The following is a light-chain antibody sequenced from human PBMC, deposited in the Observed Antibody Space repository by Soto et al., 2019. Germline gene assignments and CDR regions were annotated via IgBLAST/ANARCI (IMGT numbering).Light chain of an antibody. CDR3: QQYGSSPRT. V-gene: IGKV3-20*01. J-gene: IGKJ1*01. Sequence: EIVLTQSPATLSFSPWERATLSCRASQSIRSNYVAWYQQKPGQGPRLLIYGASSRATGIPDRFSGSGSGTDFTLIISRLEPEDFAMYYCQQYGSSPRTFGQGTKVDIK. CDR1: QSIRSNY. CDR2: GAS.